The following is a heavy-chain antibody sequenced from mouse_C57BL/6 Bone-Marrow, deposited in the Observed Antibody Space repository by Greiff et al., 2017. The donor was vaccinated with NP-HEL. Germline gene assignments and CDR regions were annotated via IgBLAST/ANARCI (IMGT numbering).Heavy chain of an antibody. CDR1: GFTFSSYA. V-gene: IGHV5-9-1*02. J-gene: IGHJ4*01. CDR2: ISSGGDYI. D-gene: IGHD1-1*01. Sequence: EVMLVESGEGLVKPGGSLKLSCAASGFTFSSYAMSWVRQTPEKRLEWVAYISSGGDYIYYADTVKGRFTISRDNARNTLYLQMSSLKSEDTAMYYCTRDNYGSRMDYWGQGTSVTVSS. CDR3: TRDNYGSRMDY.